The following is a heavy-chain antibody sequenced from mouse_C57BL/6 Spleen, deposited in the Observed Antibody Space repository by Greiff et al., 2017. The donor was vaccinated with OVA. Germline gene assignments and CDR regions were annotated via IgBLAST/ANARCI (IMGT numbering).Heavy chain of an antibody. D-gene: IGHD2-4*01. V-gene: IGHV6-6*01. CDR3: TRGNDYDGGFAY. J-gene: IGHJ3*01. CDR1: GFTFSDAW. Sequence: EVQVVESGGGLVQPGGSMKLSCAASGFTFSDAWMDWVRQSPETGLEWVAEIRNKANTHATYYAESVKGRFTISRDDSKSSVYLQMNSLRAEDTGIYYCTRGNDYDGGFAYWGQGTLVTVSA. CDR2: IRNKANTHAT.